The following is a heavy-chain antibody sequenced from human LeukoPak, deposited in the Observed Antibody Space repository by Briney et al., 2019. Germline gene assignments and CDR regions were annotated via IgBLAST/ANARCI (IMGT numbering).Heavy chain of an antibody. CDR2: ISGSGGST. CDR1: GFTFSSYA. D-gene: IGHD2-2*01. CDR3: AKGREIIVVVPADY. J-gene: IGHJ4*02. Sequence: GGSLRLSCAASGFTFSSYAMSWVRQAPGEGLEWVSAISGSGGSTYYADSVKGRFTISRDNSKNTLYLQMNSLRAEDTAVYYCAKGREIIVVVPADYWGQGTLVTVSS. V-gene: IGHV3-23*01.